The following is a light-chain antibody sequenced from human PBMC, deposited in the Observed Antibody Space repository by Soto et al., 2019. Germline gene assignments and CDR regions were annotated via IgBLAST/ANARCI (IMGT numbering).Light chain of an antibody. V-gene: IGKV3-15*01. Sequence: EILMTQSPATLSVSPGERATLSCRASQSVSTDLAWYQQKPGQAPRLLIYGASSRATGVPARFSGSGSATDFTLTISSLQAEDFAVYYCQQYNYWLALAFGGGTKVEIK. CDR1: QSVSTD. J-gene: IGKJ4*01. CDR2: GAS. CDR3: QQYNYWLALA.